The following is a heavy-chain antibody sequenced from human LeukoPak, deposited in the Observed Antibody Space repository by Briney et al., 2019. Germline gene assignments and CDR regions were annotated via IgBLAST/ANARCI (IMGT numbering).Heavy chain of an antibody. J-gene: IGHJ3*01. CDR1: GFTFSSYV. D-gene: IGHD2-2*01. CDR2: ISASGGNT. Sequence: PGGSLRLSCAASGFTFSSYVMTWVRQAPGKGLEWVSGISASGGNTYYADSVKGRCTISRDNSKNTLYLQINSLRAEDTAIYYCAKYCSSTSCHGLLWGQGTMVTVSS. CDR3: AKYCSSTSCHGLL. V-gene: IGHV3-23*01.